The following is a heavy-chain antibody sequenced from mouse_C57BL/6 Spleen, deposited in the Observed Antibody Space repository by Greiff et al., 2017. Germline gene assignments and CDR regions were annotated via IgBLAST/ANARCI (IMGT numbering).Heavy chain of an antibody. CDR3: ARPRTAQATWFAY. CDR2: IYPGDGDT. CDR1: GYAFSSSW. D-gene: IGHD3-2*02. Sequence: VQLQESGPELVKPGASVKISCKASGYAFSSSWMNWVKQRPGKGLEWIGRIYPGDGDTNYNGKFKGKATLTADKSSSTAHMQLSSLTSEDSAVYFCARPRTAQATWFAYWGQGTLVTVSA. J-gene: IGHJ3*01. V-gene: IGHV1-82*01.